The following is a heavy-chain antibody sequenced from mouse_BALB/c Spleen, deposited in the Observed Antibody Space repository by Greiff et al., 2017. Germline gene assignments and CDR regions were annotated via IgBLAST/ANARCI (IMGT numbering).Heavy chain of an antibody. CDR3: TRSGYYGSSMDY. CDR1: GYTFTSYW. V-gene: IGHV1-69*02. J-gene: IGHJ2*01. D-gene: IGHD1-1*01. Sequence: QVQLQQPGAELVRPGASVKLSCKASGYTFTSYWINWVKQRPGQGLEWIGNIYPSDSYTNYDQKFKDKATLTVDKSSSTAYMQLSSPTYEDTAVYYCTRSGYYGSSMDYWGQGTTLTVSS. CDR2: IYPSDSYT.